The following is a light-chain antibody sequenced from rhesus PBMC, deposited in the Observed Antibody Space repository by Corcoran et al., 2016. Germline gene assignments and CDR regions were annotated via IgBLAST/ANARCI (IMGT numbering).Light chain of an antibody. V-gene: IGKV1-69*01. CDR3: QQHDNLPFT. CDR1: QGISNW. J-gene: IGKJ3*01. CDR2: RAS. Sequence: DIQMTQSPSSLSASVGDRVTITCRASQGISNWLAWYQQKPGRAPQILIYRASNLQTGVPSRFSGSGSGTDFTLTISSLQPEDIATYYCQQHDNLPFTFGPGTKLDIK.